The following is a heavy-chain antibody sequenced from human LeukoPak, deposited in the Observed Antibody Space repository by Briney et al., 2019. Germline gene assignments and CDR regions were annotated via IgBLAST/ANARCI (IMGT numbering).Heavy chain of an antibody. CDR3: ARHTIAPSHYMDV. D-gene: IGHD6-13*01. V-gene: IGHV3-74*01. CDR1: GFTFSSYW. Sequence: GGSLRLSCAASGFTFSSYWMHWVRQAPGKGLVWVSRINSDGSSTSYADSVKGRFTISRDNAKNTLYLQMNSLRAEDTAVYYCARHTIAPSHYMDVWGKGTTVTVSS. J-gene: IGHJ6*03. CDR2: INSDGSST.